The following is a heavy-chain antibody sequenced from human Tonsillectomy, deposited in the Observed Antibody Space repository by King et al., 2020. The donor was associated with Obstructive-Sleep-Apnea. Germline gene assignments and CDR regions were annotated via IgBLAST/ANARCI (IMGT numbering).Heavy chain of an antibody. Sequence: VQLVESGAEVKKPGSSVKVSCKASGDTFSSYAVNWVRQAPGQGLEWMGGIIPVFGTTDYAQKFQGRVTITADESTSTAYMELSSLRSQDTAVYYCARDRRTYYDFWSGYPYDAFGIWGQGTMVTVSS. CDR1: GDTFSSYA. J-gene: IGHJ3*02. CDR2: IIPVFGTT. CDR3: ARDRRTYYDFWSGYPYDAFGI. V-gene: IGHV1-69*01. D-gene: IGHD3-3*01.